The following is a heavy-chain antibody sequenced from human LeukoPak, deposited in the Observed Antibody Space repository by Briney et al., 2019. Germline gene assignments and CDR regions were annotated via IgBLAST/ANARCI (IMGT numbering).Heavy chain of an antibody. CDR1: GFTLSSYA. J-gene: IGHJ3*02. CDR2: ISGSGGST. V-gene: IGHV3-23*01. Sequence: HPGGSLRLSCAASGFTLSSYAMSWVRQAPGKGLEWVSAISGSGGSTYYADSVKGRFTISRDNAKNSLYLQMNSLRAEDTAVYYCARDWEHTVTTNINAFDIWGQGTMVTVSS. CDR3: ARDWEHTVTTNINAFDI. D-gene: IGHD4-17*01.